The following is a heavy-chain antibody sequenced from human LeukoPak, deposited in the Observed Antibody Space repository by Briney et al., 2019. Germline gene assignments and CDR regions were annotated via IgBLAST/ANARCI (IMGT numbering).Heavy chain of an antibody. V-gene: IGHV4-59*08. CDR3: ARTYYYGSGSYGFDY. CDR1: GGPISSYY. Sequence: SETLSLTCTVSGGPISSYYWSWIRQPPGKGLEWIGYIYYSGSTYYNPSLKSRVTISVDTSKNQFSLKLSSVTAADTAVYYCARTYYYGSGSYGFDYWGQGTLVTVSS. J-gene: IGHJ4*02. CDR2: IYYSGST. D-gene: IGHD3-10*01.